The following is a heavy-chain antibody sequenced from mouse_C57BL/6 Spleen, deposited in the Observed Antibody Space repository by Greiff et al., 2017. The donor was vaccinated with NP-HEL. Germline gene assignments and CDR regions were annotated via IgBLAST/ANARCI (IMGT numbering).Heavy chain of an antibody. Sequence: EVQRVESGGGLVKPGGSLKLSCAASGFTFSSYTMSWVRQTPEKRLEWVATISGGGGNTYYPDSVKGRFTISRDNAKNTLYLQMSSLRSEDTALYYCARHRLTGNYFDYWGQGTTLTVSS. V-gene: IGHV5-9*01. CDR1: GFTFSSYT. J-gene: IGHJ2*01. CDR2: ISGGGGNT. CDR3: ARHRLTGNYFDY. D-gene: IGHD4-1*01.